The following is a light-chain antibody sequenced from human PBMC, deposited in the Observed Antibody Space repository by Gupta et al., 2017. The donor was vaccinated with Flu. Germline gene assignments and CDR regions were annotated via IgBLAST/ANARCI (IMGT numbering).Light chain of an antibody. Sequence: QSALTQPASVSGSPGQSITISCTGTSSDVGSNNLVSWFQQNPGKAPKLMIYEGSKRPSGVSNRFSGSKSGNTASLTISGLQAEDEGEYYCCSYIGSTTWVFGGGTKLTVL. CDR2: EGS. V-gene: IGLV2-23*01. CDR1: SSDVGSNNL. CDR3: CSYIGSTTWV. J-gene: IGLJ3*02.